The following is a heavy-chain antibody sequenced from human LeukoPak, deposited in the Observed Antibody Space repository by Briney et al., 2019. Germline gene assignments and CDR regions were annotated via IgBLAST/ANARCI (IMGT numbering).Heavy chain of an antibody. D-gene: IGHD1-7*01. Sequence: SQTLSLTCTVSGGSISSGGYYWSWIRQPPGKGLEWIGYIYHSGSTYYNPSLKSRVTISVDRSKNQFSLKLSSVTAADTAVYYCARVFKLELDLTVPDYFDYWGQGTLVTVSS. CDR3: ARVFKLELDLTVPDYFDY. CDR2: IYHSGST. CDR1: GGSISSGGYY. V-gene: IGHV4-30-2*01. J-gene: IGHJ4*02.